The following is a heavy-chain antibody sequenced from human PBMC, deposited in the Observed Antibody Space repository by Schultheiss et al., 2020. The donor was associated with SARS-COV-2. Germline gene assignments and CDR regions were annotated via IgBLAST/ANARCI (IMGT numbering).Heavy chain of an antibody. J-gene: IGHJ5*02. Sequence: GSLRLSCTVSGGSISSYYWSWIRQPAGKGLEWIGRIYTSGSTNYNPSLKSRVTISVDTSKNQFSLKLSSVTAADTAVYYCARASEQNYYVRWGWFDPWGQGTLVTVSS. V-gene: IGHV4-4*07. CDR1: GGSISSYY. D-gene: IGHD3-10*02. CDR3: ARASEQNYYVRWGWFDP. CDR2: IYTSGST.